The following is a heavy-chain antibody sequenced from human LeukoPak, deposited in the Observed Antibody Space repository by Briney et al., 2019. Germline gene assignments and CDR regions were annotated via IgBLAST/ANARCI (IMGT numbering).Heavy chain of an antibody. Sequence: GGSLRLSCAASGFTFSSYGMHWVRHAPGKGLEWVAIIWYDGSNEYYADSMKGRFTISRDNSKNTLYLQMNSLRAEDTAVYYCARALWPYYFDYWGQGTLVTVSS. J-gene: IGHJ4*02. V-gene: IGHV3-33*01. CDR1: GFTFSSYG. CDR3: ARALWPYYFDY. D-gene: IGHD2-21*01. CDR2: IWYDGSNE.